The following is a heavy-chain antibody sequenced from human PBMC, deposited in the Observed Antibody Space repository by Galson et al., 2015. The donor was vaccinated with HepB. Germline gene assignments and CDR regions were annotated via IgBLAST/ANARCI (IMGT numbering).Heavy chain of an antibody. CDR3: ASDYYDSSGYPWY. CDR1: GFTFSSYA. V-gene: IGHV3-30-3*01. J-gene: IGHJ4*02. CDR2: ISYDGSNK. D-gene: IGHD3-22*01. Sequence: SLRLSCAASGFTFSSYAVHWVRQAPGKGLEWVAVISYDGSNKYYADSVKGRFTISRDNSKNTLYLQMNSLRAEDTAVYYCASDYYDSSGYPWYWGQGTLVTVSS.